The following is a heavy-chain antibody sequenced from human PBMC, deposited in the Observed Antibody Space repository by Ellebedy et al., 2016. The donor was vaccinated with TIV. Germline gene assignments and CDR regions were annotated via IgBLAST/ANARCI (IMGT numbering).Heavy chain of an antibody. V-gene: IGHV3-49*03. J-gene: IGHJ4*02. CDR2: IRGRAFGGAT. D-gene: IGHD6-19*01. CDR3: TRGTSGWYEGNFDF. Sequence: PGGSLRLSCSVTGFTFEDYAMSWFRQAPGKGLQWLGFIRGRAFGGATQYAASVRGRFTISKDESKNIVYLQMNSLTAEDTAIYYCTRGTSGWYEGNFDFWGPGTRVNVSS. CDR1: GFTFEDYA.